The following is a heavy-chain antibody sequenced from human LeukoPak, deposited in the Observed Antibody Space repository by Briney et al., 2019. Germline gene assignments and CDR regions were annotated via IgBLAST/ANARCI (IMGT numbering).Heavy chain of an antibody. CDR1: GASISNYY. J-gene: IGHJ5*02. CDR3: ARDLGYCTNGVCLNWFDP. CDR2: IYYSGST. Sequence: SETLSLTCTVSGASISNYYWSWIRQPPGKGLEWIGYIYYSGSTNYNPSLKSRVTISVDTSKNQFSLKLSSVTAADTAMYYCARDLGYCTNGVCLNWFDPWGQGTLVTVSS. D-gene: IGHD2-8*01. V-gene: IGHV4-59*01.